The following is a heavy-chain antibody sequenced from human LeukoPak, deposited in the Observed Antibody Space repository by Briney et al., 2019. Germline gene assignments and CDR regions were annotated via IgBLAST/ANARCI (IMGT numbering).Heavy chain of an antibody. Sequence: ASVKVSCKASGYTFTGYYMHWVRQAPGQGLEWMGWINPNSGGTNYAQKFQGRVTMTRDTSISTAYMELSRLRSDDTAVYYCVRAMAPLDTFNYQYAMDVWGQGTMVTVSS. CDR2: INPNSGGT. D-gene: IGHD5-24*01. J-gene: IGHJ6*02. CDR1: GYTFTGYY. CDR3: VRAMAPLDTFNYQYAMDV. V-gene: IGHV1-2*02.